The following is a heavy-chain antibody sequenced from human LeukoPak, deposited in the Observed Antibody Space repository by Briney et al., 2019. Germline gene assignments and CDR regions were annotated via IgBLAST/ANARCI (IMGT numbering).Heavy chain of an antibody. D-gene: IGHD1-26*01. V-gene: IGHV4-34*01. CDR3: ARDRGGSYSAIDY. CDR1: GGSFSGYY. CDR2: INHSGST. J-gene: IGHJ4*02. Sequence: PSDTLSLTCAVYGGSFSGYYWSWIRQPPGKGLEWIGEINHSGSTNYNPSLKSRVTISVDTSKNQFSLKLSSVTAADTAVYYCARDRGGSYSAIDYWGQGTLVTVSS.